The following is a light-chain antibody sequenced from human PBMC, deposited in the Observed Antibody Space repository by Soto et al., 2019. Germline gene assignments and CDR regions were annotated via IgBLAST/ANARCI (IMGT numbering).Light chain of an antibody. J-gene: IGKJ1*01. V-gene: IGKV3-20*01. CDR1: QSVSSNY. CDR2: AAS. Sequence: EIVLTQSPGTLSLSPGERATLSCRASQSVSSNYLAWYQQKPGQAPRLLIYAASYRATGISDKFSGSGSGTGFSLTISRLEPEDLAAYYCQQYGYSPPWTLGQGTKVDIK. CDR3: QQYGYSPPWT.